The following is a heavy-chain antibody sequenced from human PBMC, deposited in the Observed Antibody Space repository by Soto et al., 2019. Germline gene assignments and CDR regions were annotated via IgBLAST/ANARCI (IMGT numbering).Heavy chain of an antibody. J-gene: IGHJ6*02. Sequence: EVQLVESGGGLVQPGGSLRLSCAASGFTFSSYAMHWVRQAPGKGLEYVSAINRNGGSTYYANSVKGRFTISRDNSKNTLYLQMGSLRAEDMAVYYCARGVVVVTATYGMDVWGQGTTVTVSS. D-gene: IGHD2-15*01. CDR3: ARGVVVVTATYGMDV. CDR1: GFTFSSYA. CDR2: INRNGGST. V-gene: IGHV3-64*01.